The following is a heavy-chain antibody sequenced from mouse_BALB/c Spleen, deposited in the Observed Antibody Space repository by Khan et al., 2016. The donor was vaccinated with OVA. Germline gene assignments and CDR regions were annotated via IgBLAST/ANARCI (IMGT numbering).Heavy chain of an antibody. J-gene: IGHJ3*01. CDR2: INTYTGEP. CDR3: ARSNGNYGFVY. V-gene: IGHV9-3-1*01. CDR1: GYTFTNYG. Sequence: QIQLVQSGPELKKPGETVKISCKASGYTFTNYGMNWVKQAPGKGLKWMGWINTYTGEPTYADDFKGRFAFSLETSASTAFLEFNNLKNEDTATYFCARSNGNYGFVYWGQGTLVTVSA. D-gene: IGHD2-1*01.